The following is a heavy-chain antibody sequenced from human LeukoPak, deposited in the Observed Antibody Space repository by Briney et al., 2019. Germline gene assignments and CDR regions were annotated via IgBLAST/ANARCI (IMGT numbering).Heavy chain of an antibody. CDR3: ARMDIVVVPVALFDP. Sequence: GRSLRLSCAASGFTFSNYGMHWVRQAPGKGLEWVAVIGSDGRTDYYADPVKGRFTISRDSSKNMMYLQMNSLRTEDTAVYYCARMDIVVVPVALFDPWGQGTLVTVSS. V-gene: IGHV3-30*03. CDR2: IGSDGRTD. CDR1: GFTFSNYG. J-gene: IGHJ5*02. D-gene: IGHD2-2*03.